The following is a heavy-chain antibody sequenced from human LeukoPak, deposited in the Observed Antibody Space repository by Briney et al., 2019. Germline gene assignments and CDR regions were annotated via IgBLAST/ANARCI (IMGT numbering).Heavy chain of an antibody. CDR3: AATRVSQSIFDY. J-gene: IGHJ4*02. D-gene: IGHD3-22*01. CDR1: GFTFTNYN. V-gene: IGHV3-48*01. Sequence: PGGSLRLSCTTSGFTFTNYNMNWVRQAPGPGLERVSYVSINSRAISYADSVQGRFTISRGNANNSLFLQMNSLRIEDTAVYCCAATRVSQSIFDYWGQGTLVTVSS. CDR2: VSINSRAI.